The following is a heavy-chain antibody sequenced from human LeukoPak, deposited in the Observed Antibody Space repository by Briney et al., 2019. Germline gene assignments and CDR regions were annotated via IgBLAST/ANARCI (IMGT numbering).Heavy chain of an antibody. CDR1: GFTCSSYA. Sequence: GGSLRLSCAASGFTCSSYAMICVRQAPGEGLEWVSAISGSGGSTCYTDSVKGRFTISRDNSKNTLYLQMNSLRAEDTAVYYCAKFLPTHIVVANYYFDYWGQGTLVT. J-gene: IGHJ4*02. D-gene: IGHD2-21*01. CDR2: ISGSGGST. V-gene: IGHV3-23*01. CDR3: AKFLPTHIVVANYYFDY.